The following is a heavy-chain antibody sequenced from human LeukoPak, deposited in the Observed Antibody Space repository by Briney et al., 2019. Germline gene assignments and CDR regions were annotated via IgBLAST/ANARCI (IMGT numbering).Heavy chain of an antibody. CDR1: GFAFSSYG. CDR3: ARGSGSFSGGFDY. Sequence: GGSLRLSCAASGFAFSSYGMHWVRQTPGKGLEWVAIIWSDGSNKYYADSVKGRFTISRDNSKNTLYLQMNSLRAEDTAVYYCARGSGSFSGGFDYWGQGTLVTVSS. V-gene: IGHV3-33*01. CDR2: IWSDGSNK. J-gene: IGHJ4*02. D-gene: IGHD1-26*01.